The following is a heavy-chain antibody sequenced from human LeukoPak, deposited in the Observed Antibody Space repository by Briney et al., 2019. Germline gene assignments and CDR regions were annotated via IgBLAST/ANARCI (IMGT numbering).Heavy chain of an antibody. CDR2: IYYSGST. V-gene: IGHV4-30-4*08. D-gene: IGHD2-15*01. CDR1: GGSISSGDYY. CDR3: ARAPGYCSGGSCYYYYYYYYMDV. J-gene: IGHJ6*03. Sequence: PSETLSLTCTVSGGSISSGDYYWSWIRQPPGKGLEWIGYIYYSGSTYYNPSLKSRVTISLDTSKNQFSLKLSSMTAADTPVYYCARAPGYCSGGSCYYYYYYYYMDVWGKGTTVTVSS.